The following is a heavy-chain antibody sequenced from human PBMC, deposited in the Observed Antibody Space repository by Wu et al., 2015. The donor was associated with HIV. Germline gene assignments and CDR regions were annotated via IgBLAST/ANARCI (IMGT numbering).Heavy chain of an antibody. Sequence: VQLVQSGAEVKKPGSSVKVSCKIYGGNEGGTFSSHPISWVRQAPGQGLEWVGGIIPIFGTTNYAQRFQGRVTVTADEVTGTSYMELTSLTTDDTAVYYCARGVRYAGSYYSNNWGQGTLVTVSS. D-gene: IGHD1-26*01. CDR1: GGNEGGTFSSHP. V-gene: IGHV1-69*12. J-gene: IGHJ4*02. CDR2: IIPIFGTT. CDR3: ARGVRYAGSYYSNN.